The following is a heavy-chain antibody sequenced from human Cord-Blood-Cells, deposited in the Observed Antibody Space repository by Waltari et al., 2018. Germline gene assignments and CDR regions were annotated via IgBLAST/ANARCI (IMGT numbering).Heavy chain of an antibody. CDR3: AKGRVYYYYGMDV. CDR1: GFTFDDYA. CDR2: ISWNSGSI. V-gene: IGHV3-9*01. J-gene: IGHJ6*02. Sequence: EVQLVESGGGLVQPGRSLRLSCAASGFTFDDYAMHWVRQAPGKGLDWVSGISWNSGSIGYADSVKGRFTISRYNAKNSLYLQMNSLRAEDTALYYCAKGRVYYYYGMDVWGQGTTVTVSS.